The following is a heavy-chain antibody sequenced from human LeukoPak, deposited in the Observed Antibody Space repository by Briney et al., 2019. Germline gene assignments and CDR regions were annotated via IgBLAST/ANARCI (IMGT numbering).Heavy chain of an antibody. CDR1: GGTFSSYA. J-gene: IGHJ4*02. CDR2: IIPIFGTA. V-gene: IGHV1-69*13. CDR3: ARDNSGYYLGYFDY. D-gene: IGHD3-22*01. Sequence: GASVKVSCKASGGTFSSYAISWVRQAPGQGLEWMGGIIPIFGTANYAQKFQGRVTITADESTSTAYMELSSLRSEDTAVYYCARDNSGYYLGYFDYWGQGTLVTVSS.